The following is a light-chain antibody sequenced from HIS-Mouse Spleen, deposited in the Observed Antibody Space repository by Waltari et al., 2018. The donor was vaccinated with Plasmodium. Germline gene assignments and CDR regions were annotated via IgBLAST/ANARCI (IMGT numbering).Light chain of an antibody. J-gene: IGKJ1*01. Sequence: DIQMTQSPSTLSASVGARVTITCRASQSISSRLAWCQQKPGKAPKLLIYKGSSLESGVPSGFSGSGSGTEFTLTISSLQPDEFATYYCQQYNSYSWTFGQGTKVEI. CDR2: KGS. V-gene: IGKV1-5*03. CDR3: QQYNSYSWT. CDR1: QSISSR.